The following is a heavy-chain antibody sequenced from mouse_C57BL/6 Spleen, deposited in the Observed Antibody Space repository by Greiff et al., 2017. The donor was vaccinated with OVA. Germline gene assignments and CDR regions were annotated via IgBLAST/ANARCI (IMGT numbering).Heavy chain of an antibody. CDR3: AREGVITTVGFDY. CDR1: GYAFSSYW. CDR2: IYPGDGDT. V-gene: IGHV1-80*01. Sequence: QVQLKESGAELVKPGASVKISCKASGYAFSSYWMNWVKQRPGKGLEWIGQIYPGDGDTNYNGKFKGKATLTADKSSSTAYMQLSSLTSEDSAVYFCAREGVITTVGFDYWGQGTTLTVSS. J-gene: IGHJ2*01. D-gene: IGHD1-1*01.